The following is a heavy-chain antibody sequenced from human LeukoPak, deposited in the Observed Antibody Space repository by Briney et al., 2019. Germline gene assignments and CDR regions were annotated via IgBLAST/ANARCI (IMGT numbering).Heavy chain of an antibody. D-gene: IGHD2-2*02. CDR1: GYTFTGYY. Sequence: GASVRVSCKASGYTFTGYYVHCVRRAPGHGREWMGWMNPNSGGKNYAPKFQARVTMTSDTSISTANYQLSRLRSDETTVHYCARDESYCSSSRWYIGWFDPWGQGTLVTVSS. V-gene: IGHV1-2*02. CDR3: ARDESYCSSSRWYIGWFDP. CDR2: MNPNSGGK. J-gene: IGHJ5*02.